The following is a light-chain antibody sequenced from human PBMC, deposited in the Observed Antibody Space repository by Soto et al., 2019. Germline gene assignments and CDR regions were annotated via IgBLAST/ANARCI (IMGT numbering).Light chain of an antibody. Sequence: QSVLTQPASVSGSPGQSITISCTGTSSDVGGYNYVSWYKQHPGKAPKLIIYDVTNRPSGVSTRFSGSKSGNTASLTISALQAEDEADYYCCSYTSITTLVFGGGTKLTVL. J-gene: IGLJ2*01. CDR2: DVT. V-gene: IGLV2-14*03. CDR3: CSYTSITTLV. CDR1: SSDVGGYNY.